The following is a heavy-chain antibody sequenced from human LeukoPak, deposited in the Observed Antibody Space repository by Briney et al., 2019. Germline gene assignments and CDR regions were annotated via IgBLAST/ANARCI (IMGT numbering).Heavy chain of an antibody. V-gene: IGHV4-39*07. CDR1: GRSISSSSDY. CDR2: IYYSGST. J-gene: IGHJ4*02. Sequence: SETLSLTCTLSGRSISSSSDYWGWIRQPPGKGLEGIGSIYYSGSTYYNPSRKSRVTISVDTSKNQFSLKLSSVTAADTAVYYCARVLFSYSSSGRLDYWGQGTLVTVSS. D-gene: IGHD6-13*01. CDR3: ARVLFSYSSSGRLDY.